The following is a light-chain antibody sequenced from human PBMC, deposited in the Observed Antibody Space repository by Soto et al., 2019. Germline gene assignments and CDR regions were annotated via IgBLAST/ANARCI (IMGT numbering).Light chain of an antibody. CDR3: QTWASSIVV. V-gene: IGLV3-1*01. Sequence: SYELTRPPSVSVSPGQTASITCSGDKLGHKYVSWYQQKPGQSPILVIYQDSKRPSGIPERVSGSNSGSTATLTISETQAMDEADYYCQTWASSIVVFGGGTKLTVL. CDR2: QDS. J-gene: IGLJ2*01. CDR1: KLGHKY.